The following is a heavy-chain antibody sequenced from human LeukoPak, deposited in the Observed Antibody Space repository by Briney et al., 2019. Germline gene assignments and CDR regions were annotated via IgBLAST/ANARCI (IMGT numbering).Heavy chain of an antibody. CDR3: ARDHIWAFDM. J-gene: IGHJ3*02. CDR1: GFTLTDYS. Sequence: GGSLRLSCAASGFTLTDYSMNWVRQAPGKGLEWVSYISRSGSTIDYADSVKGRFTISRDSAKNSLDLQMNSLRDDDTAVYNCARDHIWAFDMWGHGTMVTVSS. V-gene: IGHV3-48*02. D-gene: IGHD3-3*02. CDR2: ISRSGSTI.